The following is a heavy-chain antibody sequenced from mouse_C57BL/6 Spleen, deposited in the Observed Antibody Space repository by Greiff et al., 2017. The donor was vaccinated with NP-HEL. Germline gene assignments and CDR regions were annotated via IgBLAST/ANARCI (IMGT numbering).Heavy chain of an antibody. D-gene: IGHD3-2*02. V-gene: IGHV5-6*01. CDR2: ISSGGSYT. CDR1: GFTFSSYG. Sequence: EVMLVESGGDLVKPGGSLKLSCAASGFTFSSYGMSWVRQTPDKRLEWVATISSGGSYTYYPDSVKGRFTISRDNAKNTLYLQMSSLKSEDTAMYYCARQRGAQAWFAYWGQGTLVTVSA. CDR3: ARQRGAQAWFAY. J-gene: IGHJ3*01.